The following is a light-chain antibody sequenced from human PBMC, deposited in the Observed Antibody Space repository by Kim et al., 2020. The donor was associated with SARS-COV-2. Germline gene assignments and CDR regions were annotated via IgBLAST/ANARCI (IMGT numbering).Light chain of an antibody. CDR2: GAS. CDR3: QQYGSSLVT. J-gene: IGKJ2*01. V-gene: IGKV3-20*01. Sequence: EIVLTQSPGTLSLSPGERATLSCRASQSVSSSYLAWYQQKPGQAPRLLIYGASSRATGIPDRFSGSGSGTDFTLTISRLEPEDFAVYYCQQYGSSLVTLGKGTKREI. CDR1: QSVSSSY.